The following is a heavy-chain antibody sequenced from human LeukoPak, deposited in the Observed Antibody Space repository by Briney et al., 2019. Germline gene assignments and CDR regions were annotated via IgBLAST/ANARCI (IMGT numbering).Heavy chain of an antibody. Sequence: ASVKVSCRASGYTFTGYYMHWVRQAPGQGLEWVGWINPNSSGTNYAQNFQDRVTMTRDTSISTAYMELSRLTSDDTAVYYCARVRNWGFVYDGFDIWGQGTMVTVSS. V-gene: IGHV1-2*02. D-gene: IGHD1-14*01. J-gene: IGHJ3*02. CDR2: INPNSSGT. CDR3: ARVRNWGFVYDGFDI. CDR1: GYTFTGYY.